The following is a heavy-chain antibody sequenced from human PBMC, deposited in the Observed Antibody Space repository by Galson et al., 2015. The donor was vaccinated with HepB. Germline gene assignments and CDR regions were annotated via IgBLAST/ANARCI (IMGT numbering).Heavy chain of an antibody. J-gene: IGHJ5*02. CDR1: GFSLSNARMG. V-gene: IGHV2-26*01. D-gene: IGHD2-21*02. CDR3: ARIGPYCGGDCYLSRRGYWFDP. CDR2: IFSNAEK. Sequence: PALVKPTQTLTLTCTVSGFSLSNARMGVSWIRQPPGKALEWLAHIFSNAEKTYNTSLKSRLTISKDTSESQVVLTMTNMDPVDTATYYCARIGPYCGGDCYLSRRGYWFDPWGQGTLVTVSS.